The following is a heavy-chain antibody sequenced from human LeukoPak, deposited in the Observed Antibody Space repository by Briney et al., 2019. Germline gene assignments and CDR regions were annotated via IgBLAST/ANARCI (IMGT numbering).Heavy chain of an antibody. CDR3: SGTEGGYYTWWH. D-gene: IGHD3-22*01. CDR1: GSRFTNYW. V-gene: IGHV5-51*01. J-gene: IGHJ4*02. CDR2: IYLRDSHT. Sequence: GGSLTLSCRGYGSRFTNYWIGWVRQMPGKGLEWMGIIYLRDSHTRYSPSFQGQVTISADNSISPAYLHRSCLTAHRPALYYFSGTEGGYYTWWHWGEGTL.